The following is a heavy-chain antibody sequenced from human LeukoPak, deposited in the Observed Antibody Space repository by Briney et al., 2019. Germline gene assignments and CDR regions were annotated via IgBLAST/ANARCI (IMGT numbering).Heavy chain of an antibody. J-gene: IGHJ4*02. CDR2: IYTSGST. Sequence: SETLSLTCTVSGGSISSYYWSWIRQPAGKGLEWIGRIYTSGSTNYNPSLKSRVTMSVDTSKNQFSLELSSVTAADTAVYYCARDAVTYYDILTGYYKENYFDYWGQGTLVTVSS. CDR3: ARDAVTYYDILTGYYKENYFDY. CDR1: GGSISSYY. D-gene: IGHD3-9*01. V-gene: IGHV4-4*07.